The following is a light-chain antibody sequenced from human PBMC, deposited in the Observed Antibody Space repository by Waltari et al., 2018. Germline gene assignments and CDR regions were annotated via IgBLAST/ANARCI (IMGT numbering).Light chain of an antibody. CDR3: GTDHGTGNNFMWV. Sequence: QPVLTQPPSASASLGASVTLTCTPSGGNYKVDWYQQRPGKGPRFVMRVGTRGIVGSKGDGIPDRFSVLGSGLNRYLIIKNLQEEDESDFYCGTDHGTGNNFMWVFGGGTKLTV. J-gene: IGLJ3*02. V-gene: IGLV9-49*03. CDR1: GGNYK. CDR2: VGTRGIVG.